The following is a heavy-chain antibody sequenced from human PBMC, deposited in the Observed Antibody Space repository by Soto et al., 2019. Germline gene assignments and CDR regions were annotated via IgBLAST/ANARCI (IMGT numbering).Heavy chain of an antibody. J-gene: IGHJ6*02. D-gene: IGHD5-18*01. CDR3: ARAGLKGYSYGLSGYYYYRMDV. Sequence: SETLSLTCTVSGGSISRDGYYWSWIRQHPGKGLEWIGYIYYSGSTYYNPSLKSRVTISVDTSKNQFSLKLSSVTAADTAVYYCARAGLKGYSYGLSGYYYYRMDVWGQGTTVTVSS. V-gene: IGHV4-31*03. CDR1: GGSISRDGYY. CDR2: IYYSGST.